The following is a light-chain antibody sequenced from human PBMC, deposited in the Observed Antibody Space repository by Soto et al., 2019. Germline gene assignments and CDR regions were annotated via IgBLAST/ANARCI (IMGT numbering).Light chain of an antibody. Sequence: ETVMTQSPATLSVSPGERAILSCGASQSVSSSLAWYQQKPGQAPRLLIYGASTRATGIPARFSGSGSGTEFTLIISSLQSEDFAGYYCQQYNNRPLTFGGGTKVEIK. CDR3: QQYNNRPLT. V-gene: IGKV3-15*01. CDR1: QSVSSS. CDR2: GAS. J-gene: IGKJ4*01.